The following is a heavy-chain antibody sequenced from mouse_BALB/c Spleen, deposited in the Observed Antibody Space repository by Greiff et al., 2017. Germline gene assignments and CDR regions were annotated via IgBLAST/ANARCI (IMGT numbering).Heavy chain of an antibody. CDR2: ISSGGSYT. CDR1: GFTFSSYA. J-gene: IGHJ4*01. Sequence: EVKLMESGGGLVKPGGSLKLSCAASGFTFSSYAMSWVRQTPEKRLEWVATISSGGSYTYYPDSVKGRFTISRDNAKNTLYLQMSSLRSEDTAMYYCARPKDYWGQGTSVTVSS. V-gene: IGHV5-9-3*01. CDR3: ARPKDY.